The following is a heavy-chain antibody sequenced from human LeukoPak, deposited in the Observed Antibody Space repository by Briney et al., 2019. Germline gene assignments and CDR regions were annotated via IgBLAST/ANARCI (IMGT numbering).Heavy chain of an antibody. V-gene: IGHV4-59*02. CDR2: YYYSGST. J-gene: IGHJ6*03. Sequence: SETLSLTCTVSGGSVMDYYWSWIRQPPGKGLEWVGYYYYSGSTNYNPSLKSRVTISVDTSKNQFSLKLSSVTAADTAVYYCARVAYGSSYYYYYYMDVWGKGTTVTVSS. CDR1: GGSVMDYY. D-gene: IGHD6-6*01. CDR3: ARVAYGSSYYYYYYMDV.